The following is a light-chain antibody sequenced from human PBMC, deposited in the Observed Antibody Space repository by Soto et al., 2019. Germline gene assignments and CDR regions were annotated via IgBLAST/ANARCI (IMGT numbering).Light chain of an antibody. CDR2: AAS. V-gene: IGKV1-39*01. CDR3: QQSYNTPLT. CDR1: QDISSY. Sequence: DIQMTQSPSSLSASLGDRVTITCRANQDISSYLIWYQHKPGQAPKLLIYAASTLQSGVPSRFSGSESGTDFTLTISSLQHEDSATYYCQQSYNTPLTFGQGTKVEIK. J-gene: IGKJ4*01.